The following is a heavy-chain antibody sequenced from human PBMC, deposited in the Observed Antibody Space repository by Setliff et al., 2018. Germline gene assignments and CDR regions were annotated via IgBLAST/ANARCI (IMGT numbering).Heavy chain of an antibody. D-gene: IGHD3-3*01. J-gene: IGHJ4*02. CDR3: ARAFYYDFWTFDY. V-gene: IGHV3-23*01. Sequence: GGSLRLSCAASGFTFSSYAITWVRQAPGKGLEWVSAISGSGGSTYYADSVKGRFTISRDNSKNTLSLQMNSLRAEDTAVYYCARAFYYDFWTFDYWGQGTLVTVSS. CDR2: ISGSGGST. CDR1: GFTFSSYA.